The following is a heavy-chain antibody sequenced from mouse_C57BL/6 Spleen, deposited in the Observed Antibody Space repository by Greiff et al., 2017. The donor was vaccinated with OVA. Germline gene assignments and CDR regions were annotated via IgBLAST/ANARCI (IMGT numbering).Heavy chain of an antibody. Sequence: EVKLMESGPGMVKPSQSLSLTCTVTGYSITSGYDWHWIRHFPGNKLEWMGYISYSGSTNYNPSLKSRISITHDTSKNHFFLKLNSVTTEDTATYYCASDYYGSSYGFAYWGQGTLVTVSA. V-gene: IGHV3-1*01. CDR3: ASDYYGSSYGFAY. CDR2: ISYSGST. J-gene: IGHJ3*01. D-gene: IGHD1-1*01. CDR1: GYSITSGYD.